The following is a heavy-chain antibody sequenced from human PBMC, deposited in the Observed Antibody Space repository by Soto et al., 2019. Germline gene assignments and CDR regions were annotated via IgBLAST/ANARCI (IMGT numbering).Heavy chain of an antibody. CDR3: ARGGSGYTWFNEF. V-gene: IGHV1-69*13. D-gene: IGHD3-22*01. J-gene: IGHJ4*02. Sequence: SVKVSCKASGGLFSSYPISWVRQVPGQGLEWRGGIIPVFQTAYYTQRFQGRVTITADESTNTAYMELSSLRSEDTAIYYCARGGSGYTWFNEFWGQGTLVTVSS. CDR1: GGLFSSYP. CDR2: IIPVFQTA.